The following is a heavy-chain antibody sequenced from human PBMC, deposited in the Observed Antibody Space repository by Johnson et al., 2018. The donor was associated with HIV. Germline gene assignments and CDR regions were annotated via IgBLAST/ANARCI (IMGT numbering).Heavy chain of an antibody. D-gene: IGHD2-15*01. CDR3: ASGVQAVGGAFDI. V-gene: IGHV3-9*01. CDR1: GFTFSHYG. CDR2: INWNSGSV. Sequence: VQLVESGGGVVQPGRSLRLSCAVSGFTFSHYGMHWVRQAPGKGLEWVAGINWNSGSVGYADSVKGRFTISRDNAKKSLYLQMNSLKPEDTDLYYYASGVQAVGGAFDIWGQGTMVTVSS. J-gene: IGHJ3*02.